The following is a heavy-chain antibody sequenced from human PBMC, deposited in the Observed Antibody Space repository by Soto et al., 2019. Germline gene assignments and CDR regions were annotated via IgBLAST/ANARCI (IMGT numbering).Heavy chain of an antibody. D-gene: IGHD3-10*01. CDR3: GKGPVGPDCYFDL. J-gene: IGHJ2*01. CDR1: GFTFRSYT. Sequence: DVQLLESGGGLVQPGGSLRLSCAASGFTFRSYTMSWVRQAPGKGLEWVSGISGSGISTHYAGSVKGRSTVSRDNSTHTLYLQPDILLAENSAVYNSGKGPVGPDCYFDLWGRGTLVTVSS. V-gene: IGHV3-23*01. CDR2: ISGSGIST.